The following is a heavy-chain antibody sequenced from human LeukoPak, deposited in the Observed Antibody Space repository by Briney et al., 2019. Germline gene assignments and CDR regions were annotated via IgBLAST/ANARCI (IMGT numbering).Heavy chain of an antibody. CDR2: IYYSGST. J-gene: IGHJ4*02. CDR3: ARGAYCGANCYSYFDY. Sequence: PSETLSLTCTVFGGSISSYFWIWIRQPPGKGLEWIGYIYYSGSTNYNPSVKSRVTISLDTPRNQFSLRLSSVTAADTAVYFCARGAYCGANCYSYFDYWGQGTLVTVSS. CDR1: GGSISSYF. D-gene: IGHD2-21*01. V-gene: IGHV4-59*01.